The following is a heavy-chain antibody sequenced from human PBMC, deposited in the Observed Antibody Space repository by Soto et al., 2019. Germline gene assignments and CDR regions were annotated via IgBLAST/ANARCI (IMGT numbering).Heavy chain of an antibody. Sequence: GGSLRLSCAASGFTFSSYGMHWVRQAPGKGLEWVAVIWYDGSNKYYADSVKGRFTISRDNSKNTLYLQMNSLRAEDTAVYYCARGVLYDAFDFRGQRTTVTVSS. D-gene: IGHD6-6*01. CDR3: ARGVLYDAFDF. CDR1: GFTFSSYG. CDR2: IWYDGSNK. V-gene: IGHV3-33*01. J-gene: IGHJ3*01.